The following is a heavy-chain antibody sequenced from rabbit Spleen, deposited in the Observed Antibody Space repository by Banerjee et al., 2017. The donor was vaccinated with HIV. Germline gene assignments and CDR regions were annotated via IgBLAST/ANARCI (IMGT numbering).Heavy chain of an antibody. CDR3: ARDTGSSFSSYGMDL. J-gene: IGHJ6*01. CDR2: IYAGSSGTT. V-gene: IGHV1S45*01. CDR1: GFSFSSSYW. D-gene: IGHD8-1*01. Sequence: QERLVESGGGLVKPEGSLTLTCTASGFSFSSSYWICWVRQAPGKGLEWIACIYAGSSGTTYYASWAKGRFTISKTSSTTVTLQMTSLTAADTATYFCARDTGSSFSSYGMDLWGPGTLVTVS.